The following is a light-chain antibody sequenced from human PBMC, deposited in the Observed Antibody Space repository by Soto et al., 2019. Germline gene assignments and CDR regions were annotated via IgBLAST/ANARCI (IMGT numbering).Light chain of an antibody. V-gene: IGLV1-40*01. CDR2: ANT. CDR3: QSYDNSLSGSGV. CDR1: TSNIGAGYD. J-gene: IGLJ2*01. Sequence: QSVLTHPPSVSGARGQRVTISCTGSTSNIGAGYDVHRYQHLPGTAPKLLIYANTYRPSGVPDRFSGSKSGTSASLAITGLQAEDEADYYCQSYDNSLSGSGVFGGGTKVTVL.